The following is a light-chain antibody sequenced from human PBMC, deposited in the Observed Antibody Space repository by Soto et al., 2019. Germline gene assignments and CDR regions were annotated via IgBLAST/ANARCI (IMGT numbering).Light chain of an antibody. CDR3: QQQSSYWT. Sequence: IVMSQSPSSLSASVGDRVTITCRASQDLVKWLAWYQQKPGKAPKLLIYRSSTLKQGVTSRFRDIGSRTEYILTINDQQPDDFATYYCQQQSSYWTFGQGTMVEIK. CDR1: QDLVKW. J-gene: IGKJ1*01. V-gene: IGKV1-5*03. CDR2: RSS.